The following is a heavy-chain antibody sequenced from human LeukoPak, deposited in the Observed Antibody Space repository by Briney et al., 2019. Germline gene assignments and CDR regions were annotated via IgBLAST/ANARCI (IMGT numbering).Heavy chain of an antibody. J-gene: IGHJ4*02. CDR3: ARRGDYVWGSYRMYYFDY. D-gene: IGHD3-16*02. CDR2: IDPSDSYT. V-gene: IGHV5-10-1*01. Sequence: GESLKISCKGSGYSFTSYWISWVRQMPGKGLEWMGRIDPSDSYTNYSPSFQGHVTISADKSISTAYLQWSSLKASDAAMYYCARRGDYVWGSYRMYYFDYWGQGTLVIVSS. CDR1: GYSFTSYW.